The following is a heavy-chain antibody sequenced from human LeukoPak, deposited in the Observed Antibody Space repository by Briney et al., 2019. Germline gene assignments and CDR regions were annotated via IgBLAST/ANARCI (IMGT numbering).Heavy chain of an antibody. V-gene: IGHV1-18*01. CDR2: ISAYNGDT. J-gene: IGHJ4*02. CDR1: GYSFSDYG. D-gene: IGHD1-14*01. CDR3: ARGIEPRYPAMLFDL. Sequence: ASVKVSCKASGYSFSDYGIGWVRQAPGQGLEWMGGISAYNGDTNYAQKLQGRVTVTTDTSTSTAYMELRSLRSDDTAIYYCARGIEPRYPAMLFDLWGQGTRVTVS.